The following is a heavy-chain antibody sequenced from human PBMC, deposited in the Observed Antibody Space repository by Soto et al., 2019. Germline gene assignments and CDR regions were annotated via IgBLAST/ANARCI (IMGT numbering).Heavy chain of an antibody. CDR2: ISYDGSNK. Sequence: GSLRLSCAASGFTFSSYAMHWVRQAPGKGLEWVAVISYDGSNKYYADSVKGRFTISRDNSKNTLYLQMNSLRAEDTAVYYCARDPFGDRYYFDYWGQGTLVTVSS. V-gene: IGHV3-30-3*01. J-gene: IGHJ4*02. CDR3: ARDPFGDRYYFDY. CDR1: GFTFSSYA. D-gene: IGHD4-17*01.